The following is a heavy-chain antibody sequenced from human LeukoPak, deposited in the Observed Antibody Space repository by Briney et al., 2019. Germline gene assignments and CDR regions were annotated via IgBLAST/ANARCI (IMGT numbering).Heavy chain of an antibody. Sequence: GGSLRLSCAASGFNVSNNYMNWVRQAPGKGLEWVAVISYDGSNKYYADSVKGRFTISRDNSKNTLYLQMSSLRAEDTAVYYCAKDRAGMVRSFDYWGQGTLVTVSS. CDR3: AKDRAGMVRSFDY. V-gene: IGHV3-30*18. D-gene: IGHD3-10*01. J-gene: IGHJ4*02. CDR2: ISYDGSNK. CDR1: GFNVSNNY.